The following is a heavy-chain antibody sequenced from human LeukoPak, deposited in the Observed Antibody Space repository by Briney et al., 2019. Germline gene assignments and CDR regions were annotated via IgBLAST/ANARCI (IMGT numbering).Heavy chain of an antibody. J-gene: IGHJ3*02. CDR1: GFTFSSYS. CDR3: ARGHGSSCYVAFDI. CDR2: ISSSSSYI. Sequence: GGSLRLSCAASGFTFSSYSMNWVRQAPGKGLEWVSSISSSSSYIYYADSVKGRSTISRDNAKNSLYLQMNSLRAEDTAVYYCARGHGSSCYVAFDIWGQGTMVTVSS. D-gene: IGHD6-13*01. V-gene: IGHV3-21*01.